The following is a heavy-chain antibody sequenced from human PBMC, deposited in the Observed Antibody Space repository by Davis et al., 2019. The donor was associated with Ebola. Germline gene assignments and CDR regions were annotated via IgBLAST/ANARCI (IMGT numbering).Heavy chain of an antibody. D-gene: IGHD1-1*01. Sequence: GESLKISCAASGFTFSSYAMSWVRQAPGKGLEWVSAISGSGGSTYYADSVKGRFTISRDNSKNTLYLQMNSLRAEDTAVYYCASWPHNNWGDYWGQGTLVTVSS. CDR1: GFTFSSYA. CDR3: ASWPHNNWGDY. J-gene: IGHJ4*02. V-gene: IGHV3-23*01. CDR2: ISGSGGST.